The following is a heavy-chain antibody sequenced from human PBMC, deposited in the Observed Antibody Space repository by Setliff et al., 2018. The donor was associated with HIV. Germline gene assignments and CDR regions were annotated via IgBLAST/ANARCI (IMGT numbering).Heavy chain of an antibody. Sequence: PGESLKISCKASGYIFTTYWIGWVRQMPGKGLEWMGIIYPGDSDTKYSPSFQGQVTISVDKSIRTASLQWSSLKASDSAMYYCVRRRWGGYYDTSAYFDFWGQGTLVTVSS. J-gene: IGHJ4*02. CDR2: IYPGDSDT. V-gene: IGHV5-51*01. CDR3: VRRRWGGYYDTSAYFDF. CDR1: GYIFTTYW. D-gene: IGHD3-22*01.